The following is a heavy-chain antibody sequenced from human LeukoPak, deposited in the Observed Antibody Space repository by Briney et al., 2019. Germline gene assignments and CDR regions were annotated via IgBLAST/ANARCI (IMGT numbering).Heavy chain of an antibody. CDR2: INPNSGGT. V-gene: IGHV1-2*02. Sequence: GALVRLSCKASGYTFTGYYMHWVRQAPGQGLEWMGWINPNSGGTNYAQKFQGRVTMTRDTSISTAYMELSRLRSDDTAVYYCARDRRKVVAATPFYMDVWGTG. D-gene: IGHD2-15*01. CDR1: GYTFTGYY. CDR3: ARDRRKVVAATPFYMDV. J-gene: IGHJ6*03.